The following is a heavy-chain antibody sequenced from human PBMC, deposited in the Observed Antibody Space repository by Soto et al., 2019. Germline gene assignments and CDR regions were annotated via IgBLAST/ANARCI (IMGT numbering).Heavy chain of an antibody. CDR3: ARSILNVILPLGY. V-gene: IGHV1-2*02. Sequence: ASVKVSCKASGYTFSGYYMHWVRQAPGQGLEWMGWINTLSGDTSFPQKFQGRLAMTRDTSIDTAFMEVSRLTSDDTAIYYCARSILNVILPLGYWGQGTLATVSS. J-gene: IGHJ4*02. CDR2: INTLSGDT. CDR1: GYTFSGYY. D-gene: IGHD3-3*02.